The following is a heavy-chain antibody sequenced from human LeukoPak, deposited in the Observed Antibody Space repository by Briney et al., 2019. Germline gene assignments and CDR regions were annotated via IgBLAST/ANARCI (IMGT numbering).Heavy chain of an antibody. CDR3: ARHPYSNYEGVAFDI. CDR2: INHSGNT. CDR1: GASVGNYF. Sequence: PSETLSLTCNVSGASVGNYFWSWIRQPPGKGLEWIGEINHSGNTNYNPSPKSRVTISVDTSKNQFSLKLSSVTAADTAVYYCARHPYSNYEGVAFDIWGQGTMVTVSS. J-gene: IGHJ3*02. V-gene: IGHV4-34*01. D-gene: IGHD4-11*01.